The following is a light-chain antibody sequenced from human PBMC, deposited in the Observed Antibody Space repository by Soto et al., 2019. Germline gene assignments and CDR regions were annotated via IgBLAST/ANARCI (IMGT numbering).Light chain of an antibody. CDR2: EVS. CDR3: SSYTSRSTLDYV. Sequence: QSVLTQPASVSGSPGQSITISCTGTSSDVGGYNYVSWYQQHPGKAPKLMIYEVSNRPSGVSNRFSGSKSGNTASLTISGLQAEDEPDYYCSSYTSRSTLDYVFGSGTKVTVL. CDR1: SSDVGGYNY. J-gene: IGLJ1*01. V-gene: IGLV2-14*01.